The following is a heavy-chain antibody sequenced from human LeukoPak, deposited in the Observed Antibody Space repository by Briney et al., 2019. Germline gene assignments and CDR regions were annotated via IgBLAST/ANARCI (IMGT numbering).Heavy chain of an antibody. Sequence: ASVKVSCKASGYTFTSYYMHWVRQAPGQGLEWMGIINPSGGSTSYAQKFQGRVTMTRDTSTSTVYMELSSLRSEDTAVYYCARERGLVGATPAWFDPWGQGTVVTVSS. D-gene: IGHD1-26*01. J-gene: IGHJ5*02. CDR3: ARERGLVGATPAWFDP. CDR2: INPSGGST. V-gene: IGHV1-46*01. CDR1: GYTFTSYY.